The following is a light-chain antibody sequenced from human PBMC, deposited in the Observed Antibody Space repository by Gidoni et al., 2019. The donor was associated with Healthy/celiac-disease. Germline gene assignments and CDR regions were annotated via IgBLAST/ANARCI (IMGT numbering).Light chain of an antibody. CDR3: QQYYSTPLWA. CDR2: WAS. J-gene: IGKJ4*01. Sequence: DIVMTQSPDSLAVSLGERATINCKSSQSVLYSSNNKNYLAWYQQKPGQPPKLLIYWASTRESGVPDRFSGSGSGTDFTLTISSLQAEDVAVYYCQQYYSTPLWAFXGXTKVEIK. CDR1: QSVLYSSNNKNY. V-gene: IGKV4-1*01.